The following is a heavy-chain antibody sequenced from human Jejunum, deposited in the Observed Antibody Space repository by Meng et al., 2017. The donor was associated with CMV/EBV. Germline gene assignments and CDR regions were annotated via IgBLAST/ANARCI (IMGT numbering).Heavy chain of an antibody. V-gene: IGHV1-18*01. D-gene: IGHD1-26*01. Sequence: GGEVKKPGASVMVSCKASGYTFTQHGTSWIRQAPGQGLEWLGWISCYNGDTNYAQKVQGRFTMTRDTSVSATYMELSSLTSDDTAVYYCARVEVGITSGDYWGQGTLVTVSS. CDR1: GYTFTQHG. CDR2: ISCYNGDT. CDR3: ARVEVGITSGDY. J-gene: IGHJ4*02.